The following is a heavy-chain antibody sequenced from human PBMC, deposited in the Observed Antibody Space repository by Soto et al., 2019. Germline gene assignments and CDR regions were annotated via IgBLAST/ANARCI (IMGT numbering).Heavy chain of an antibody. CDR1: GGSISSYY. CDR2: IYYSGST. J-gene: IGHJ4*02. V-gene: IGHV4-59*01. CDR3: ARGTYGDLDY. D-gene: IGHD4-17*01. Sequence: SETLSLTCTVSGGSISSYYWSWIRQPPGKGLEWIGYIYYSGSTNYNPSLKSRVTISVDTSKNQFSLKLSSVTAADTAVYYCARGTYGDLDYWGQGTLVTVSS.